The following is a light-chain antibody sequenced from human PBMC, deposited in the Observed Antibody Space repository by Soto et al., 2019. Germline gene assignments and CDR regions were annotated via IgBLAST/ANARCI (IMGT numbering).Light chain of an antibody. J-gene: IGLJ2*01. CDR2: EVS. V-gene: IGLV2-14*01. CDR1: SSDVGSYNY. CDR3: SSHTISSIVL. Sequence: QSALTQPASVSGSPGQSITISCTGTSSDVGSYNYVSWYQQHPGKAPKLMIYEVSNRPSGVSNRFSGSKSGNTASLTISGLQAEDEADYYCSSHTISSIVLFGGGTKLTVL.